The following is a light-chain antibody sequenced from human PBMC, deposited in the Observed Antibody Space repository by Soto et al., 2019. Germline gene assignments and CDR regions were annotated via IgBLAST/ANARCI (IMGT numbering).Light chain of an antibody. CDR3: GACDYKLKAYV. J-gene: IGLJ1*01. CDR2: IGE. V-gene: IGLV1-47*02. Sequence: QSVLTQPPSTSETPGQTVTISCSGSTSNIGTSYVYWYQHLPGTAPKLLIYIGEQRASGVSDRFSASKSGTSASMAISGRRSDDEADSYCGACDYKLKAYVFGSGTKVTVL. CDR1: TSNIGTSY.